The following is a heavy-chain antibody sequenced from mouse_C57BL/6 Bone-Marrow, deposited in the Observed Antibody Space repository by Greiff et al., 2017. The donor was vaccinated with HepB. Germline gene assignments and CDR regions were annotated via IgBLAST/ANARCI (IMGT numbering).Heavy chain of an antibody. D-gene: IGHD1-1*01. Sequence: VKLQESGPELVKPGASVKISCKASGYAFSSSWMNWVKQRPGKGLEWIGRIYPGDGDTNYNGKFKGKATLTADKSSSTAYMQLSSLTSEDSAVYFCADFYYGSSPPYWYFDVWGTGTTVTVSS. V-gene: IGHV1-82*01. J-gene: IGHJ1*03. CDR2: IYPGDGDT. CDR3: ADFYYGSSPPYWYFDV. CDR1: GYAFSSSW.